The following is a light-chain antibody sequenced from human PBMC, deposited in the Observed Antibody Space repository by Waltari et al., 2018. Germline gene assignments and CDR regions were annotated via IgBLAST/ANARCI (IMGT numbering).Light chain of an antibody. J-gene: IGKJ1*01. CDR1: QSISGW. CDR2: KAS. CDR3: QQYKSPTWT. Sequence: DIQMTQSPSTLSAFVGDSVTITCRASQSISGWLAWYQQKPGKAPNRLIFKASTLESGVPSRFSGSGSGTEFTLTINSLQPDDFATYYCQQYKSPTWTFGQGTKVEIK. V-gene: IGKV1-5*03.